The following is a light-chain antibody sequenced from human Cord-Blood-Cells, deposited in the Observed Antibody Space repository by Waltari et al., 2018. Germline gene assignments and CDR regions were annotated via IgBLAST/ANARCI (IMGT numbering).Light chain of an antibody. CDR1: SSNTGSNY. J-gene: IGLJ3*02. V-gene: IGLV1-47*01. CDR3: AAWDDSLSGWV. Sequence: QSVLTQPPSASGTPGQRVTIPCSGSSSNTGSNYVYCYQQPPGTAPKLLIYRNNQRPSGVPDRFSGSKSGTSASLAISGLRSEDEADYYCAAWDDSLSGWVFGGGTKLTVL. CDR2: RNN.